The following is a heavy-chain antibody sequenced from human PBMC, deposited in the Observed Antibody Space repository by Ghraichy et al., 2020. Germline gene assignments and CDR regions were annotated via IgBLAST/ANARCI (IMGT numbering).Heavy chain of an antibody. V-gene: IGHV3-48*02. Sequence: GGSLRLSCVTSGFTLSRYSMNWVRQAPGKGLEWVSYTTSSSRFISYADSVKGRFTVSRDNAQNSVYLQLKSLRDEDTAVYYCARGSTVVRFYYYDGMDVWGQGTTVTVSS. CDR3: ARGSTVVRFYYYDGMDV. CDR2: TTSSSRFI. D-gene: IGHD4-23*01. J-gene: IGHJ6*02. CDR1: GFTLSRYS.